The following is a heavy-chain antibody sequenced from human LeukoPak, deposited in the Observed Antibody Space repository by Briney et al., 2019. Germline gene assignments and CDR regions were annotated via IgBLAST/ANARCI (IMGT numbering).Heavy chain of an antibody. CDR3: ARARPTVTTHFDY. J-gene: IGHJ4*02. CDR1: GGSISSGGYY. D-gene: IGHD4-17*01. Sequence: PSQTLSLTCTVSGGSISSGGYYWSWIRQHPGKGLEWIGYIYYSGSTYYNPSLKSRVTISVDTSENQFSLKLSSVTAADTAVYYCARARPTVTTHFDYWGQGTLVTVSS. CDR2: IYYSGST. V-gene: IGHV4-31*03.